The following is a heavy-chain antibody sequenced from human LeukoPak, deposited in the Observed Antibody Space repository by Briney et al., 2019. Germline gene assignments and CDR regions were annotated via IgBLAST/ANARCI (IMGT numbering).Heavy chain of an antibody. CDR1: GGSISGYY. CDR2: LYYSGST. J-gene: IGHJ5*02. Sequence: PSETLSLTCTVSGGSISGYYWSWIRQPPGKGLEWIGYLYYSGSTNCNPSLKSRVTISVDTSKNQFSLKLSSVTAADTAVYYCARDEDSAYGSGSYLSWGQGTLVTVSS. V-gene: IGHV4-59*01. D-gene: IGHD3-10*01. CDR3: ARDEDSAYGSGSYLS.